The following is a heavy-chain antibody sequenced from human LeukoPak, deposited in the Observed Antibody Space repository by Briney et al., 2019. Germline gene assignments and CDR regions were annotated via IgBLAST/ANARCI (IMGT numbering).Heavy chain of an antibody. V-gene: IGHV3-23*01. CDR1: GFTFSSYA. D-gene: IGHD2-15*01. J-gene: IGHJ6*02. CDR3: ARVASGFLQVTYYYYGMDV. CDR2: ISGSGGST. Sequence: PGGSLRLSCAASGFTFSSYAMSWVRQAPGKGLEWVSAISGSGGSTYYADSVKGRFTISRDNSKNTLYLQMNSLGAEDTAVYYCARVASGFLQVTYYYYGMDVWGQGTTVTVSS.